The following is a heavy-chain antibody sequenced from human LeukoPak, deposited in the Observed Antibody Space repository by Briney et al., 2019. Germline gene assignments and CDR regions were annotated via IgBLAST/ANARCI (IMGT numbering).Heavy chain of an antibody. CDR1: GGTFSSYA. CDR3: ARAIGFWSGYNPYERYDAFDI. J-gene: IGHJ3*02. CDR2: IIPIFGTA. D-gene: IGHD3-3*01. V-gene: IGHV1-69*13. Sequence: SVKVSCKASGGTFSSYAISWVRQAPGQGLEWMGGIIPIFGTANYAQKFQGRVAITADESTSTAYMELSSLRSEDTAVYYCARAIGFWSGYNPYERYDAFDIWGQGTMVTVSS.